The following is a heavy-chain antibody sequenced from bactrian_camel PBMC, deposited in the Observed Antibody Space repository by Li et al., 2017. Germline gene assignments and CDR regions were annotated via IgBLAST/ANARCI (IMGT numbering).Heavy chain of an antibody. CDR1: GYTYNRNC. D-gene: IGHD5*01. V-gene: IGHV3S1*01. CDR3: AIRGRVDRPYPATTDFGY. CDR2: IYTGSGNT. Sequence: HVQLVESGGGSVQAGGSLRLSCAASGYTYNRNCMAWFRQAPGKEREGVARIYTGSGNTYYADSVKGRFTISADSARNTLYLQMNSLKTEDHAVYFCAIRGRVDRPYPATTDFGYWGQGTQVTVS. J-gene: IGHJ6*01.